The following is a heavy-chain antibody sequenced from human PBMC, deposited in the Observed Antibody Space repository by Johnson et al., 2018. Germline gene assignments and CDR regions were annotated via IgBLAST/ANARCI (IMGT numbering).Heavy chain of an antibody. CDR3: AGGPWSGWTTGYYYYMDV. CDR1: GYTFTSYA. CDR2: INAGNGNT. D-gene: IGHD3-3*01. J-gene: IGHJ6*03. Sequence: QVQLVQSGGGVVQPGRSLRLSCAASGYTFTSYAMHWVRQAPGQRLEWMGWINAGNGNTKYSQKFQGRVTITRDTSASTAYMELSSLGSEATAVYYCAGGPWSGWTTGYYYYMDVWGQGTTVTVSS. V-gene: IGHV1-3*01.